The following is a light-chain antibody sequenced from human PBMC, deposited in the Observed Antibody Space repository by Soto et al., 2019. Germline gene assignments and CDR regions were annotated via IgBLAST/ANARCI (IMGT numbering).Light chain of an antibody. CDR3: QQRHMWPIT. J-gene: IGKJ5*01. CDR1: QSFRGL. CDR2: DAY. Sequence: EVVLTQSPVTLSLSPGERATLSCRASQSFRGLLAWYQQKPGQAPRLLIYDAYNRATGIPPRFSGSGSGTEFTLTISSLEPEDSAVYYCQQRHMWPITFGQGTRLESK. V-gene: IGKV3-11*01.